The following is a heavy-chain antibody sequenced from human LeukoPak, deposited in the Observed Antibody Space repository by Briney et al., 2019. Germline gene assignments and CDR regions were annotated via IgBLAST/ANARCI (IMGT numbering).Heavy chain of an antibody. D-gene: IGHD3-22*01. Sequence: SETLSLTCAVYGGSFSGYYWSWIRQPPGKGLEWIGEINHSGSTNYNPSLKSRVTISVDTSKNQFSLKLSSVTAADTAVYYCAREDRDYYDSSGYPFDYWGQGTLVTVSS. J-gene: IGHJ4*02. CDR1: GGSFSGYY. CDR2: INHSGST. CDR3: AREDRDYYDSSGYPFDY. V-gene: IGHV4-34*01.